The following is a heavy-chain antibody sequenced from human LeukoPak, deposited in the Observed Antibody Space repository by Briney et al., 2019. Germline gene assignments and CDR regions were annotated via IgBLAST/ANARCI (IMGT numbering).Heavy chain of an antibody. D-gene: IGHD4-17*01. CDR3: ARDYGDRYWYFDL. CDR1: GGSVSSSDC. J-gene: IGHJ2*01. CDR2: IYHSGST. V-gene: IGHV4-4*02. Sequence: SGTLSLTCAVSGGSVSSSDCWNWVRQPPGKGLEWIGEIYHSGSTNYNPSLKSRVTISVDKSKNQFSLKLSSVTAADTAVYYCARDYGDRYWYFDLWGRGTLVTVSS.